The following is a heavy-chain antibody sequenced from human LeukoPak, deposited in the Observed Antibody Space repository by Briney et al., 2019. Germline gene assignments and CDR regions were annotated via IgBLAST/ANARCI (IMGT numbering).Heavy chain of an antibody. CDR2: ISSSGSNI. D-gene: IGHD3-22*01. Sequence: GESLRLSCAASGFTFSSYEMNWVRQAPGKGLEWVSYISSSGSNIYYADSVKGRFTISRDNAKNSLYLQMNSLRAEDTAVYYCARDSSGYYHFDYWGQGTLVTVSS. CDR3: ARDSSGYYHFDY. V-gene: IGHV3-48*03. CDR1: GFTFSSYE. J-gene: IGHJ4*02.